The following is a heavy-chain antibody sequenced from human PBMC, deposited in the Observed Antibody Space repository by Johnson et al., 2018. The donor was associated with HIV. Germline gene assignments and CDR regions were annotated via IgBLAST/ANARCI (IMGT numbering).Heavy chain of an antibody. D-gene: IGHD2-15*01. Sequence: QVQLVESGGGVVQPGGSLGVSCVASGFTFSSYGMHWVRQAPGKGLEWVAFIRYDGSNKYYADSVKGRFTISRDNSKNTLYLQMNSLRTEDTAVYYCARDHPTPGARVHVFDLWGQGTMVTVSS. J-gene: IGHJ3*01. CDR2: IRYDGSNK. CDR3: ARDHPTPGARVHVFDL. V-gene: IGHV3-30*02. CDR1: GFTFSSYG.